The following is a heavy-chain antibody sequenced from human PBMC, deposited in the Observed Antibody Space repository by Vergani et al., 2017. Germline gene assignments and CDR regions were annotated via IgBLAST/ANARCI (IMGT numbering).Heavy chain of an antibody. CDR2: ISSGGGYI. J-gene: IGHJ1*01. V-gene: IGHV3-23*01. Sequence: EVQLLESGGGLVQPGGSRRLSCAGAGFTFDTYTMAYVRQAPGKGLEWVATISSGGGYIFYADSVKGRFTISRDNSKNTLFLQMNSLKDEDTAVYYCTTAWGLYYFHGEYFQYWGRGTLVSVSS. CDR1: GFTFDTYT. CDR3: TTAWGLYYFHGEYFQY. D-gene: IGHD3-10*01.